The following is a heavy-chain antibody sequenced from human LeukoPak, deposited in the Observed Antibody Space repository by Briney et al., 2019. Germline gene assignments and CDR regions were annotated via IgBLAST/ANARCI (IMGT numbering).Heavy chain of an antibody. J-gene: IGHJ4*02. D-gene: IGHD6-13*01. CDR1: GFTFSSYW. CDR2: IKQDGSEK. Sequence: GGSLRLSCAASGFTFSSYWMSWVRQAPGKGLEWVANIKQDGSEKYYVDSVKGRFTISRDNAKNSLYLQMNSLRAEDTAVYYCARAGTYSDYYFDYWGQGTLVTVSS. V-gene: IGHV3-7*01. CDR3: ARAGTYSDYYFDY.